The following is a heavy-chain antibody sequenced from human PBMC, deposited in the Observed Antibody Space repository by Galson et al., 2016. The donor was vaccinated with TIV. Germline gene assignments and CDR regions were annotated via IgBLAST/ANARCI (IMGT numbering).Heavy chain of an antibody. V-gene: IGHV3-53*04. Sequence: SLRLSCAPSGFVVSNNYMSCVRQALGKALEWVSIIYPSGYTYHTEPMKGRFTISRHNSKNTLYLQMSNLRVEDTAVYFCATSTVPNLGDDWGQGVLVTVPS. D-gene: IGHD4-17*01. CDR3: ATSTVPNLGDD. CDR2: IYPSGYT. CDR1: GFVVSNNY. J-gene: IGHJ4*02.